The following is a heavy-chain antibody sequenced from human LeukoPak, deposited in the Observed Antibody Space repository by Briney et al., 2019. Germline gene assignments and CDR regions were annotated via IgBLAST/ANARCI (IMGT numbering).Heavy chain of an antibody. CDR3: ARLATTVRGVITPVVY. CDR2: ISASGDAT. D-gene: IGHD3-10*01. Sequence: GGSLRLSCAASGFTFSNFGMSWVRQAPGMGLEWVSSISASGDATYYADSVKGRFTISRDNSKNTLYLQMNSLRAEDTALYYCARLATTVRGVITPVVYWGQGTLVTVSS. J-gene: IGHJ4*02. V-gene: IGHV3-23*01. CDR1: GFTFSNFG.